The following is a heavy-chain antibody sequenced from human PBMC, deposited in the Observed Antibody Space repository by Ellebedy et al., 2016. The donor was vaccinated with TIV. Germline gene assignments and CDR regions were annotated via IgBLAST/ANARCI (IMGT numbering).Heavy chain of an antibody. CDR2: ISYDGSNK. CDR1: GFTFSSYA. D-gene: IGHD3-9*01. Sequence: GESLKISXAASGFTFSSYAMHWVRQAPGKGLEWVAVISYDGSNKYYADSVKGRFTISRDNSKNTLYLQMNSLRAEDTAVYYCARVSYDILTGNDYWGQGTLVTVSS. J-gene: IGHJ4*02. V-gene: IGHV3-30-3*01. CDR3: ARVSYDILTGNDY.